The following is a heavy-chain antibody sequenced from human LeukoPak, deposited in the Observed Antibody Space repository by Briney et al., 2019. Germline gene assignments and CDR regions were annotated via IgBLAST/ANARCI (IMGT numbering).Heavy chain of an antibody. CDR2: IADDGGVK. CDR1: GITFSRHG. J-gene: IGHJ4*02. V-gene: IGHV3-30*03. D-gene: IGHD3-3*01. Sequence: GGSLRLSCVASGITFSRHGMDWVRQAPGEGLEWVAVIADDGGVKQYADSVKGRFTVSRGNSKSTLYLQMNGLSVEDTAIYYCAREATWGEWYFDHWGQGTPVTVSS. CDR3: AREATWGEWYFDH.